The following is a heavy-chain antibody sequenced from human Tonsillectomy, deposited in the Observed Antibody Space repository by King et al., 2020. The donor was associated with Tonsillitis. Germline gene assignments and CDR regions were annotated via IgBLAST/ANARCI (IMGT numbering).Heavy chain of an antibody. CDR2: ISYDGSNK. V-gene: IGHV3-30*18. Sequence: QLVQSGGGVVQPGRSLRLSCAASGFTFSSYGMHWVRQAPGKGLEWVAVISYDGSNKYYADSVKGRFTISRDNSKNTLYLQMNSLRAEDTAVYYCAKDIFQERGEWFLYYDDYGMDVWGQGTTVTVSS. D-gene: IGHD3-3*01. CDR3: AKDIFQERGEWFLYYDDYGMDV. J-gene: IGHJ6*02. CDR1: GFTFSSYG.